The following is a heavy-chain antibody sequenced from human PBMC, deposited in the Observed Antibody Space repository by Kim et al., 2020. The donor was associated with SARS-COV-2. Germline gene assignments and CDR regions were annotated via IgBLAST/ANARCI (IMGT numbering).Heavy chain of an antibody. D-gene: IGHD2-15*01. Sequence: SETLSLTCTVSGGSISSDDYYWSWIRQPPGKGLEWIGHIFYRGNSDYNPSLKTQMAMSLDTSKNQFSLDLKSLTAADTAVYYCDREPVVVVADAFLPTGWFDPWGQGILVTVSS. V-gene: IGHV4-30-4*01. J-gene: IGHJ5*02. CDR1: GGSISSDDYY. CDR3: DREPVVVVADAFLPTGWFDP. CDR2: IFYRGNS.